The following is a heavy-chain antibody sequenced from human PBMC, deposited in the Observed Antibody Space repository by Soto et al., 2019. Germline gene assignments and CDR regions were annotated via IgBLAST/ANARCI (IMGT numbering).Heavy chain of an antibody. V-gene: IGHV4-39*01. Sequence: SETLSLTCTVSGGSISSSSYYWGWIRQPPGKGLEWIGSIYYSGSTYYNPSLKSRVTISVDTSKNQFSLKLSSVTAADTAVYYCARHLRTVAGQGGFDYWGQGTLVTVSS. D-gene: IGHD6-19*01. CDR1: GGSISSSSYY. CDR3: ARHLRTVAGQGGFDY. J-gene: IGHJ4*02. CDR2: IYYSGST.